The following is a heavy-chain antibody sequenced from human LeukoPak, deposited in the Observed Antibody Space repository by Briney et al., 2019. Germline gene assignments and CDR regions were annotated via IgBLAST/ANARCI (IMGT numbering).Heavy chain of an antibody. Sequence: SGRSLRLSCAASGFTFSSYGMHWVRQAPGKGLEWVAVISYDGSNKYYADSVKGRFTISRDNAKTSLYLQMNSLRAEDTAVYYCARDLSGVTGYTYGRGIDYWGQGTLVTVSS. CDR1: GFTFSSYG. J-gene: IGHJ4*02. D-gene: IGHD5-18*01. V-gene: IGHV3-30*03. CDR2: ISYDGSNK. CDR3: ARDLSGVTGYTYGRGIDY.